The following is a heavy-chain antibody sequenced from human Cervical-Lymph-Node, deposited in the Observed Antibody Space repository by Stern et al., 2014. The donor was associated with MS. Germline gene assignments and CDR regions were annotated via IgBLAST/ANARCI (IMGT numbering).Heavy chain of an antibody. J-gene: IGHJ4*02. V-gene: IGHV3-48*02. CDR2: ISSTRSSTI. CDR1: GFTFSSYT. Sequence: EMQLVESGGGLVQPGGSLRLSCAASGFTFSSYTMNWVRQAPGKGLEWVSYISSTRSSTIYYADSGKGRFTISRDKAKNSLYLQMNSLRDEDTAVYYCARGRNPLFDYWGQGTLVTVSS. CDR3: ARGRNPLFDY. D-gene: IGHD1-14*01.